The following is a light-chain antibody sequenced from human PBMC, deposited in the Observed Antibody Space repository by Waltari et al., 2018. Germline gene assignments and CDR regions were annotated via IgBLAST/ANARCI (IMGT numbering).Light chain of an antibody. J-gene: IGKJ2*01. CDR3: QRHYRTPPA. CDR2: WPS. Sequence: DIVMTQSPDSLAVSLGERATIDCKSSLSVLFSSNDKDYLVWYQQKPGQPPKLLIYWPSTRACAVPDRFRGSGSGTDFPLAIRPLQAEDVAVCYCQRHYRTPPAVGQGTKLEI. CDR1: LSVLFSSNDKDY. V-gene: IGKV4-1*01.